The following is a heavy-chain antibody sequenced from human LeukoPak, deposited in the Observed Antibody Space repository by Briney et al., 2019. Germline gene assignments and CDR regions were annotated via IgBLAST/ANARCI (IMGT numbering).Heavy chain of an antibody. D-gene: IGHD1-26*01. J-gene: IGHJ5*02. CDR2: IIPISGTT. CDR1: GGTFTSYA. V-gene: IGHV1-69*13. Sequence: SVKVSFKTSGGTFTSYAITWVRQAPGQGLEWMGKIIPISGTTNYAQKFQGRVTFTADESTSTAYMELSSLRSEDTALYYCTRKLRLGGNWFDPWGQGTLVTVSS. CDR3: TRKLRLGGNWFDP.